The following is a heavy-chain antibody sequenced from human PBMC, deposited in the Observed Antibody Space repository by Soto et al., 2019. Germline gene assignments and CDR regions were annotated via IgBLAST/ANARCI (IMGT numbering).Heavy chain of an antibody. J-gene: IGHJ3*02. Sequence: ASVKVSCKASGYTFTSYGISWVRQAPGQGLEWMGWISAYNGNTNYAQKLQGRVTMTTDTSTSTAYMELRSLRSDDTAVYYCARGEDDFWSGYGAFDIWGQGTMVTVSS. V-gene: IGHV1-18*01. CDR1: GYTFTSYG. D-gene: IGHD3-3*01. CDR2: ISAYNGNT. CDR3: ARGEDDFWSGYGAFDI.